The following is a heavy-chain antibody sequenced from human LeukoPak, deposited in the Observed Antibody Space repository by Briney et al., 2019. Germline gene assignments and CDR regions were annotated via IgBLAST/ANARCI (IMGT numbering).Heavy chain of an antibody. CDR1: RFTFSSYV. CDR3: ARASGSSYYFDY. Sequence: VRSLRHSCAASRFTFSSYVMRWVPQAPGKGLERVAVISYDGSNKYYADSGKVRFTISRDNSKNTLYLQMNSLRAEDTAVYYCARASGSSYYFDYWGQGTLVTVSS. V-gene: IGHV3-30*03. J-gene: IGHJ4*02. D-gene: IGHD6-6*01. CDR2: ISYDGSNK.